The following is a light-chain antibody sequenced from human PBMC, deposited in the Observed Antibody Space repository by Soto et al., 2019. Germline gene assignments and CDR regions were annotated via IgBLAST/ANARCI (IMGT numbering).Light chain of an antibody. CDR1: QSVSSY. CDR3: QQRGSLPFT. CDR2: DAS. Sequence: EIVLTQSPATLSLSPGERATLSCRASQSVSSYLAWYQQKPGQAPRLLIYDASNRATGIPARFSGSGSETDFTLTVSSLEPEDFAVCYCQQRGSLPFTFGQGTKLEIK. V-gene: IGKV3-11*01. J-gene: IGKJ2*01.